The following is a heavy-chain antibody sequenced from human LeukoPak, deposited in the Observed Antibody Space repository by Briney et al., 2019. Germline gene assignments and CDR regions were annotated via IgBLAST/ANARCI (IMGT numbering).Heavy chain of an antibody. CDR3: ARVPDPLTGFSD. CDR1: GGSFSGYY. Sequence: PSETLSLTCAVCGGSFSGYYWNWIRQPPGKGLEWIGYIYYTGSTNYNPSLKSRVTMSVDTSKNQFSLNLKSVTPEDTAVFYCARVPDPLTGFSDWGQGTLVTVSS. V-gene: IGHV4-59*01. J-gene: IGHJ4*02. CDR2: IYYTGST. D-gene: IGHD3-9*01.